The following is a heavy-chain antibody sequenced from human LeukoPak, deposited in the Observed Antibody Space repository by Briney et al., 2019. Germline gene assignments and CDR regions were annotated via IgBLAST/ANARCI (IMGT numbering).Heavy chain of an antibody. D-gene: IGHD3-16*02. Sequence: ASVKVSCTASGYTFTIYGISWVRQAPGQGLEWMGWISGFNGEAHYAQNLQGRVTMTTDTSTSTAYMELRSLRSDDTAVYYCARDPSNTSGRYTYFDYWGQGTLVTVSS. CDR2: ISGFNGEA. CDR3: ARDPSNTSGRYTYFDY. CDR1: GYTFTIYG. J-gene: IGHJ4*02. V-gene: IGHV1-18*01.